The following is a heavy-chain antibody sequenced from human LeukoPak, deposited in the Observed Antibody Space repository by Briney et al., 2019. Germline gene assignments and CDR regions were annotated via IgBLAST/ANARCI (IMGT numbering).Heavy chain of an antibody. CDR3: ASGKRVPIVVVPAAPAGEYFQH. CDR1: GYSFTSYW. D-gene: IGHD2-2*01. V-gene: IGHV5-51*01. CDR2: IYPGDSDT. Sequence: GESLKISCKGSGYSFTSYWIGWVRQMPGKGLEWMGIIYPGDSDTRYSPSFQGQVTISADKSISTAYLQWSSLKASDTAMYYCASGKRVPIVVVPAAPAGEYFQHWGQGTLVTVSS. J-gene: IGHJ1*01.